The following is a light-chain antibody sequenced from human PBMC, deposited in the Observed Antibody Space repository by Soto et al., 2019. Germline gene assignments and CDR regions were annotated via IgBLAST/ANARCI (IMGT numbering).Light chain of an antibody. CDR2: GAS. CDR1: QSFSSSY. Sequence: EIVLTQSPGTLSLSPGERATLSCRARQSFSSSYLTWYQQKPGQAPRLLIYGASSRATGIPARFTGSGSGTEFTLTISSLQSEDFAVYYCQQYNSWPETFGQGTKVDIK. V-gene: IGKV3-20*01. CDR3: QQYNSWPET. J-gene: IGKJ1*01.